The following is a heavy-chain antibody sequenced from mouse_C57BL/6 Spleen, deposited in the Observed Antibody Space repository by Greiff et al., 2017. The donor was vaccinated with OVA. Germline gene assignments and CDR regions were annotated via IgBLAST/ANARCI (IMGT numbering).Heavy chain of an antibody. D-gene: IGHD1-1*01. V-gene: IGHV1-55*01. CDR2: IYPGSGST. J-gene: IGHJ4*01. CDR3: ARKGYYGHYYAMDY. CDR1: GYTFTSYW. Sequence: QVHVKQPGAELVKPGASVKMSCKASGYTFTSYWITWVKQRPGQGLEWIGDIYPGSGSTNYNEKFKSKATLTVDTSSSTAYMQLSSLTSEDSAVYYCARKGYYGHYYAMDYWGQGTSVTVSS.